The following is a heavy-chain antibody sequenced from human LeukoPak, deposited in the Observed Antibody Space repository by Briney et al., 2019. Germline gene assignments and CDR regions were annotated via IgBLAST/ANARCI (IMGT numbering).Heavy chain of an antibody. CDR3: GRQVDTSMALPDY. CDR1: VYTFANYG. D-gene: IGHD5-18*01. V-gene: IGHV1-18*01. Sequence: SVKVSCKASVYTFANYGISWVRQAPGLGLEWMGWISGYNGKTNYAQKFQGRVTMTTDTSTRIAFMELRSLRSDDTAVYYCGRQVDTSMALPDYWGQGTLVTASS. J-gene: IGHJ4*02. CDR2: ISGYNGKT.